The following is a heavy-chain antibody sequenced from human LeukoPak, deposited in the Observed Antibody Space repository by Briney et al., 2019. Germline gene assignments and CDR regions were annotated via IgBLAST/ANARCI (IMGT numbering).Heavy chain of an antibody. D-gene: IGHD6-13*01. Sequence: SETLSLTCTVSGGSISSYYWSWIRQPPGKGLGWIGYIYYSGSTNYNPSLKSRVTISVDTSKNQFSLKLSSVTAADTAVYYCARQTAGTSWFDPWGQGTLVTVSS. V-gene: IGHV4-59*08. CDR2: IYYSGST. CDR1: GGSISSYY. J-gene: IGHJ5*02. CDR3: ARQTAGTSWFDP.